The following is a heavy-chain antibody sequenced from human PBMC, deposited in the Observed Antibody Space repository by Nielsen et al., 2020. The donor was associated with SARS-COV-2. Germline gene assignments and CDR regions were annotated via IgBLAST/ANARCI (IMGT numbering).Heavy chain of an antibody. CDR1: GASISSGGYF. V-gene: IGHV4-31*03. J-gene: IGHJ6*02. D-gene: IGHD5-12*01. CDR2: IYFTGRT. Sequence: SETLSLTCTVSGASISSGGYFWSWIRQHPGKGPEWIGYIYFTGRTSYNPSLKSRVAMSVDTSKNQFSLDLKSVTAADTAVYYCAREASGYDHYKYGMDVWGLGATVTVSS. CDR3: AREASGYDHYKYGMDV.